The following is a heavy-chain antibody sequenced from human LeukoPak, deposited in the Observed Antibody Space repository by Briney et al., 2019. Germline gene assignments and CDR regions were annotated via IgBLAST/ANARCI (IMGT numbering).Heavy chain of an antibody. D-gene: IGHD2-2*01. J-gene: IGHJ4*02. CDR3: VREDFVVIPAAMRGDY. V-gene: IGHV1-2*02. CDR2: INPDRGGT. CDR1: GYTFTGFY. Sequence: ASVKVSCKASGYTFTGFYIHWVRQAPGQGLEWMGWINPDRGGTNYAQKFQGRVTLTRDTSINTAYMELSGLTSDDTDMYYCVREDFVVIPAAMRGDYWGQGTLVIVSS.